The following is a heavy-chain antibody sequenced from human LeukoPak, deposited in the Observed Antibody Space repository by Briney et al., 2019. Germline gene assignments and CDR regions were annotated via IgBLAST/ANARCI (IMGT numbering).Heavy chain of an antibody. V-gene: IGHV1-8*01. CDR3: ARGGSSIWYTFSYYYYYGMDV. D-gene: IGHD6-13*01. CDR1: GYTFTSYD. Sequence: ASVKVSCRASGYTFTSYDINWVRQATGQGLEWMGWMNPNSGNTGYAQKFQGRVTMTRNTSISTAYMELSSLRSEDTAVYYCARGGSSIWYTFSYYYYYGMDVWGQGTTVTVSS. J-gene: IGHJ6*02. CDR2: MNPNSGNT.